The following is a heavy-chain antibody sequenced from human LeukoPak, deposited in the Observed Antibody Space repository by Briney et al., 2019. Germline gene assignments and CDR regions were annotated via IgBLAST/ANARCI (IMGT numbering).Heavy chain of an antibody. V-gene: IGHV4-31*03. J-gene: IGHJ4*02. D-gene: IGHD3-10*01. CDR2: IYYSGST. CDR1: GGSISSGGYY. Sequence: SQTLSLTCTVSGGSISSGGYYWSWIRQHPGKGLEWIGYIYYSGSTYYNPSLKSRVTISVDTSKNQFSLKLSSVTAADTAVYYCARGPGDGSGSYYEGPDFDYWGQGTLVTVSS. CDR3: ARGPGDGSGSYYEGPDFDY.